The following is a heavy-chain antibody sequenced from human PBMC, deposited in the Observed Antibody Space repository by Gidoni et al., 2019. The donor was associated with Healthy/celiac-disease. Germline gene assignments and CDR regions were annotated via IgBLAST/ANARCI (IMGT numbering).Heavy chain of an antibody. CDR2: ISYDGSNK. J-gene: IGHJ6*03. CDR3: ARDAAAGPYYYYYYMDV. V-gene: IGHV3-30-3*01. CDR1: GFTFSSYA. Sequence: QVQLVESGGGVVQPGRSLRLSCAASGFTFSSYAMHWVRQAPGKGLEWVAVISYDGSNKYYADAVKGRFTISRDNSKNTLYLQMNSLRAEDTAVYYCARDAAAGPYYYYYYMDVWGKGTTVTVSS. D-gene: IGHD6-13*01.